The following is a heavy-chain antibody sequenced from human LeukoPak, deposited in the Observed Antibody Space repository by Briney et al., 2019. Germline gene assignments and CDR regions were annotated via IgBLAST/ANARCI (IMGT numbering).Heavy chain of an antibody. CDR2: IYYSGST. D-gene: IGHD1-26*01. V-gene: IGHV4-30-4*01. Sequence: PSQTLSLTCTFSGGSISSGDYYWSWIRQPPAKGLEWIGYIYYSGSTYYNPSLKSRVTISVDTSKNQFSLKLSSVTAADTAVYYCARGGATHNWFDPWGQGTLVTVSS. J-gene: IGHJ5*02. CDR3: ARGGATHNWFDP. CDR1: GGSISSGDYY.